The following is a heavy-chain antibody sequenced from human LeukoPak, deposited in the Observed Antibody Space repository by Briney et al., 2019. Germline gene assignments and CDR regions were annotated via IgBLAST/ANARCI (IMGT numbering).Heavy chain of an antibody. D-gene: IGHD3-10*01. Sequence: NPGGSLRLSCAASGFTFSSYSMNWVRQAPGKGLEWVSSISSSSSYIYYADSVKGRFTVSRDNAKNSLYLQMNSLRAEDTAVYYCARDGYYYGSGIDYWGQGTLVTVSS. J-gene: IGHJ4*02. CDR1: GFTFSSYS. V-gene: IGHV3-21*01. CDR2: ISSSSSYI. CDR3: ARDGYYYGSGIDY.